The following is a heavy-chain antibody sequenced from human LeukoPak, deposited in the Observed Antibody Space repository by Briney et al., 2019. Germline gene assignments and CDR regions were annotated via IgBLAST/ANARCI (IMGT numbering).Heavy chain of an antibody. CDR1: GYSFSNYW. J-gene: IGHJ3*02. CDR3: ARLRSPDLLRSDGFDI. D-gene: IGHD2-15*01. Sequence: GESLKISCKGSGYSFSNYWIAWVRQMPGKGLEWMGIIYPGDSDTRYSPSFQGQVTISADKSISTAYLQWSSLKASDTAMFYCARLRSPDLLRSDGFDIWGQGTMVTVSS. V-gene: IGHV5-51*01. CDR2: IYPGDSDT.